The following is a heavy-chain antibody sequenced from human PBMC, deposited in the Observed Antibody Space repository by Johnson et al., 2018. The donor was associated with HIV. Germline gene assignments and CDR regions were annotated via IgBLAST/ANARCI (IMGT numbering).Heavy chain of an antibody. V-gene: IGHV3-49*04. CDR1: GFTFGDYA. CDR2: IRSKAYGGTT. D-gene: IGHD1-26*01. J-gene: IGHJ3*02. Sequence: EQLVESGGGLVQPGRSLRLSCTASGFTFGDYAMSWVRQAPGKGLEWVGFIRSKAYGGTTEYAASVKGRFTISRDDSKSIAYLQMNSLKTEDTAVYYCTAAIVGALINAFDIWGQGTMVTVSS. CDR3: TAAIVGALINAFDI.